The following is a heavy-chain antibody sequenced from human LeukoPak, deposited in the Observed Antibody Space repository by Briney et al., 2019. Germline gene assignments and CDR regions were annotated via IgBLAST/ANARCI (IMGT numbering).Heavy chain of an antibody. V-gene: IGHV3-48*03. CDR3: ARDISGYCSGGTCHPDY. J-gene: IGHJ4*02. CDR1: GFTFSYYE. D-gene: IGHD2-15*01. Sequence: PGGSLRLSCAASGFTFSYYEMNWVREAPGKGLERVSYISSSGSSTYYADSVKGRFSISRDNAKNSLYLQMNSLRAEDTAVYYCARDISGYCSGGTCHPDYWGQGTLVTVSS. CDR2: ISSSGSST.